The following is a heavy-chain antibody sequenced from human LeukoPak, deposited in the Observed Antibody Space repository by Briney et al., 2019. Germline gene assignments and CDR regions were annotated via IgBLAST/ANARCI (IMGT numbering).Heavy chain of an antibody. J-gene: IGHJ3*01. Sequence: SETLSLTCTVSGGSISGYFWSWVRQPPGKGLEWIGYIYYSGSTNFNPSLKSRVTISVDTSKNQFSLKLSSVTAADTAVYYCAIHGVYNWNDYAFDVWGQGTMVTVSS. CDR1: GGSISGYF. V-gene: IGHV4-59*08. D-gene: IGHD1-1*01. CDR3: AIHGVYNWNDYAFDV. CDR2: IYYSGST.